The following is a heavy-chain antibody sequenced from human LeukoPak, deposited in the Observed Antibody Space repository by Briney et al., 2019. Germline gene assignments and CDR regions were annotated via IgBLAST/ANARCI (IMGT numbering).Heavy chain of an antibody. V-gene: IGHV1-69*13. J-gene: IGHJ6*03. Sequence: SVKVSCKASGGTFSSYAISWVRQAPGQGLEWMGGIIPIFGAANYAQKFQGRVTITADESTSTAYMELSSLRSEDTAVYYCARARYIVVVPAAPYYYYYMDVWGKGTTVTVPS. CDR2: IIPIFGAA. CDR3: ARARYIVVVPAAPYYYYYMDV. CDR1: GGTFSSYA. D-gene: IGHD2-2*01.